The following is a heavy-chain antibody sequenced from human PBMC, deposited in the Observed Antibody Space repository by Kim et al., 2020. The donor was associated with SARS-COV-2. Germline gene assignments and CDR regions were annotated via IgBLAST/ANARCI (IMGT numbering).Heavy chain of an antibody. CDR1: GCSISSGDYY. CDR3: ARDSGRSDFDY. Sequence: SETLSLTCTVSGCSISSGDYYWSWIRQPPGKGLEWIGYIYYSGSTYYNPSLKSRVTISVDTSKNQFSLKLSSVTAADTAVYYCARDSGRSDFDYWGQGTLVTVSS. CDR2: IYYSGST. J-gene: IGHJ4*02. D-gene: IGHD6-25*01. V-gene: IGHV4-30-4*01.